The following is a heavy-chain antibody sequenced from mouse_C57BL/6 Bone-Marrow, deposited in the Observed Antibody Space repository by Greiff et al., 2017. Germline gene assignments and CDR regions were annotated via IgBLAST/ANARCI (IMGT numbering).Heavy chain of an antibody. Sequence: QQSCKASGYTFTSYWMHWVKQRPGRGLEWIGRIDPNSGGTKYNEKFKSKATLTVDKPSSTAYMQLSSLTSEDSAIYYCARSTYSNYRYYYAMDYWGQGTSVTVSS. J-gene: IGHJ4*01. CDR3: ARSTYSNYRYYYAMDY. V-gene: IGHV1-72*01. CDR2: IDPNSGGT. D-gene: IGHD2-5*01. CDR1: GYTFTSYW.